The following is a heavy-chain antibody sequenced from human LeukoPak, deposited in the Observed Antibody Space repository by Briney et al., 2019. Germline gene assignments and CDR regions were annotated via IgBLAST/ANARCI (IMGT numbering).Heavy chain of an antibody. CDR1: GFTFSDYY. D-gene: IGHD3-16*01. J-gene: IGHJ4*02. V-gene: IGHV3-11*01. CDR3: ARDGLGGFYPGDY. Sequence: PGGSLRLSCAPSGFTFSDYYMSWIRQAPGKGLEWVSYISSSGSSIFYADSVKGRFTISRDNAKNSLYLQMNSLRAEDTAVYYCARDGLGGFYPGDYWGQGTLVTVSS. CDR2: ISSSGSSI.